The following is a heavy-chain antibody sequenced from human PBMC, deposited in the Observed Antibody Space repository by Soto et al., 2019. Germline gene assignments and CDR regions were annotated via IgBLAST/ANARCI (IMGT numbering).Heavy chain of an antibody. CDR1: GGSIRSTSYY. D-gene: IGHD2-2*01. Sequence: SETLSLPCSVSGGSIRSTSYYWGWIRQPPGKGLEWLATVYYSGSTYYDPSLRSRLTLAVDTSKNHFSMKVNSVTAADTAVYYCARCTDSCRRSTCYFSFGPWGQGT. V-gene: IGHV4-39*02. CDR2: VYYSGST. J-gene: IGHJ5*02. CDR3: ARCTDSCRRSTCYFSFGP.